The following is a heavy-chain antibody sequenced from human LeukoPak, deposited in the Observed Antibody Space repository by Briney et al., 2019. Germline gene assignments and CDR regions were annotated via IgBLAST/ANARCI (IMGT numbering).Heavy chain of an antibody. V-gene: IGHV3-23*01. J-gene: IGHJ2*01. CDR2: ISGSGGTT. Sequence: PGGSLRLSCAASGFTLSNYAMSWVRQAPGKGLEWVSTISGSGGTTYYADSVKGRFTISRDNSKNALHLQMNTLRAEDTAIFYCVTSRRTGTYLEGYFDLWGRGTLVTVSS. CDR1: GFTLSNYA. D-gene: IGHD1-26*01. CDR3: VTSRRTGTYLEGYFDL.